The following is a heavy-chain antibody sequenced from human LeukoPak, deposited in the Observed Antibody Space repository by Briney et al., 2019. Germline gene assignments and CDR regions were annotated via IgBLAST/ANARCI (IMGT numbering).Heavy chain of an antibody. V-gene: IGHV4-61*01. J-gene: IGHJ4*02. CDR2: IYYSGST. D-gene: IGHD2-15*01. Sequence: PSETLSLTCTVSGGSVGSGSYYWSWIRQPPGKGLEWIGYIYYSGSTNYNPSLKSRVTISVDTSKNQFSLKLSSVTAADTAVYYCAIDAGNQLLRFFDYWGQGTLVTVSS. CDR1: GGSVGSGSYY. CDR3: AIDAGNQLLRFFDY.